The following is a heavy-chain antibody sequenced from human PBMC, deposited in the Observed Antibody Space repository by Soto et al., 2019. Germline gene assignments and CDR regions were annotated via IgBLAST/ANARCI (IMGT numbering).Heavy chain of an antibody. CDR1: GGSISSYY. J-gene: IGHJ5*02. Sequence: SETLSLTCTVSGGSISSYYWSWIRQPAGKGLEWIGRIYTSGSTNYNPSLKSRVTMSVDTSKNQFSLKLSSVTAADTAVYYCARDGGESGYCSSTSCYNWFDPWGQGTLVTVSS. CDR3: ARDGGESGYCSSTSCYNWFDP. CDR2: IYTSGST. D-gene: IGHD2-2*01. V-gene: IGHV4-4*07.